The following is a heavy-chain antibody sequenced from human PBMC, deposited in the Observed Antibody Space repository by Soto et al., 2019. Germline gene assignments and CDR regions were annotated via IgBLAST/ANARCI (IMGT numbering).Heavy chain of an antibody. V-gene: IGHV4-34*01. J-gene: IGHJ6*02. Sequence: PSETLSLTCGGYGGSLSGYYWSLIRQPPGKGLEWVGEINHSGSTNYNPSLKSRVTISVDTSKNQFSLKLSSVTAADTAVYYCAREIIDATVTARHYGMDVWGQGTTVTVSS. CDR3: AREIIDATVTARHYGMDV. CDR2: INHSGST. CDR1: GGSLSGYY. D-gene: IGHD4-17*01.